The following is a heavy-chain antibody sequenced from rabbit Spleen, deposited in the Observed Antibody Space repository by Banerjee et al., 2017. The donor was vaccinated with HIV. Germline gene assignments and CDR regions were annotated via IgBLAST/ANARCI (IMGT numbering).Heavy chain of an antibody. CDR3: ARGYSAYTGDFYAYLYYFAL. J-gene: IGHJ4*01. Sequence: QEQLVESGGGLVKPEGSLKLSCTASGFSFSNNYVMCWVRQAPGKGLEWIACIYAASSGSTYYANWAKGRFTISKTSSTTVTLQMTSLTAADTATYFCARGYSAYTGDFYAYLYYFALWGPGTLVTVS. CDR2: IYAASSGST. V-gene: IGHV1S45*01. CDR1: GFSFSNNYV. D-gene: IGHD6-1*01.